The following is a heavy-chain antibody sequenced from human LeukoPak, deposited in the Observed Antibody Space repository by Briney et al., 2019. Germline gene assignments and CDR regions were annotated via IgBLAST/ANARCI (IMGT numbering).Heavy chain of an antibody. J-gene: IGHJ4*02. CDR2: IWYDGSNK. V-gene: IGHV3-33*01. CDR1: GFTCSSYG. CDR3: ARSRIAVAGRVSPVGYFDY. Sequence: GGSLTLSCAASGFTCSSYGMLWLRQAPGKGREGVAVIWYDGSNKYYEDSVKGRFTIARDKSKNTLYLQMISLRAEDTAVYYCARSRIAVAGRVSPVGYFDYWGQGTLVTVSS. D-gene: IGHD6-19*01.